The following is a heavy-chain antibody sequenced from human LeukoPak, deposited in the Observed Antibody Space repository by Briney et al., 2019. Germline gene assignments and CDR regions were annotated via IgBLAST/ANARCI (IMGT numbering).Heavy chain of an antibody. Sequence: SETLSLTCTVSGYSISSGYYWGWIRQPPGKGLEWIGSIYHSGSTYYNPSLKSRVTISVDTSKNQFSLKLSSVTAADTAVYYCARGGDTVTTDNYYYYYYMDVWGKGTTVTVSS. CDR3: ARGGDTVTTDNYYYYYYMDV. CDR1: GYSISSGYY. V-gene: IGHV4-38-2*02. D-gene: IGHD4-17*01. J-gene: IGHJ6*03. CDR2: IYHSGST.